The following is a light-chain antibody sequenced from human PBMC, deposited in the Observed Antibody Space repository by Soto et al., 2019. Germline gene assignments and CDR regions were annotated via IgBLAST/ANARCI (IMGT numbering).Light chain of an antibody. CDR1: QSLLQSNGYNY. Sequence: DLVMTQSPLSLPVTPGEPASISCSSSQSLLQSNGYNYLGWYLQKPGQSPQLLIYFGSYRASGVPDRFSGSGSGTDFTLKIRRVEAEDVGVYYCMQSQERPPRFGRGTKVEI. V-gene: IGKV2-28*01. CDR3: MQSQERPPR. J-gene: IGKJ1*01. CDR2: FGS.